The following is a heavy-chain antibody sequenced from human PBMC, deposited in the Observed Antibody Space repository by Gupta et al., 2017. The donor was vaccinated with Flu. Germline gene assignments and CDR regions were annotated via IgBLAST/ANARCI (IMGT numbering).Heavy chain of an antibody. V-gene: IGHV3-23*01. Sequence: EVQLLESGGGLVQPGESLRLSCAASGFNFRKYAMSWVRQAPGKGLEWVSGLNVGGYLKYYYADIVKGRFTISRDTSKNTLYLQMSSLRADDAAVDYCVRARQKKNDGPFDAWGKGTLVIVSS. CDR2: LNVGGYLK. CDR3: VRARQKKNDGPFDA. D-gene: IGHD1-1*01. CDR1: GFNFRKYA. J-gene: IGHJ4*02.